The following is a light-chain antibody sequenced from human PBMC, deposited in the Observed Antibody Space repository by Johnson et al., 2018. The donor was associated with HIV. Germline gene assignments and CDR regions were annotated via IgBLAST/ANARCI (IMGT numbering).Light chain of an antibody. CDR2: ENN. CDR3: GTWDSRLSAYV. Sequence: VLTQPPSVSAAPGQKVTISCSGSSSNIGNNYVSWYQQLPGTAPKLLIYENNKRPSGIPDRFSGSKSGTSATLGITGLQTGDEADYYCGTWDSRLSAYVFGTGTKVTVL. J-gene: IGLJ1*01. CDR1: SSNIGNNY. V-gene: IGLV1-51*02.